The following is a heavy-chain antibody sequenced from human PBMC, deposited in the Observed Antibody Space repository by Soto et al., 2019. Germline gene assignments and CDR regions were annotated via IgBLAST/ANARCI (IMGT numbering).Heavy chain of an antibody. Sequence: SETLSLTCTVSGGSISSGGYHWSWLRQHPGKGLEWVSQIQSSGSASYNPSLQNRVTISVDTTKNQFSLKLSSVTAADTAVYFCSNLGEGDRGRGYWGQGTLVTVSS. J-gene: IGHJ4*02. CDR3: SNLGEGDRGRGY. V-gene: IGHV4-31*03. D-gene: IGHD3-16*01. CDR2: IQSSGSA. CDR1: GGSISSGGYH.